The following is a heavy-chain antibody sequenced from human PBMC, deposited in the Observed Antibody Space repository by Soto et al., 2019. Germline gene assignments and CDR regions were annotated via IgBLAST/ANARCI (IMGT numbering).Heavy chain of an antibody. Sequence: ASVKVSCKASGYTLSGYYVHWMRQISGQGLERMGWITPDGGGTNYEPKFRDRVTLTRDTSLNTVYMELKGLTSHDKAVYFCASRSSGHYSHGVDIWGQGTTFTVS. CDR2: ITPDGGGT. CDR1: GYTLSGYY. V-gene: IGHV1-2*02. D-gene: IGHD2-21*01. CDR3: ASRSSGHYSHGVDI. J-gene: IGHJ6*02.